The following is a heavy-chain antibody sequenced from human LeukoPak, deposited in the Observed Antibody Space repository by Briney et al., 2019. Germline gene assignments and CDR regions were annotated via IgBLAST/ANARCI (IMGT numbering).Heavy chain of an antibody. D-gene: IGHD2-15*01. CDR2: ISVDGYST. CDR3: ARMGGGTFGDC. Sequence: GGSLRLSCAAPGFTFSTYAMSWVRRVPGKGLEWVSSISVDGYSTYYADSVKGRFTISRDNSKNTLYLQMNSLRAEDTALYYCARMGGGTFGDCWGQGTLVTVSS. CDR1: GFTFSTYA. V-gene: IGHV3-23*01. J-gene: IGHJ4*02.